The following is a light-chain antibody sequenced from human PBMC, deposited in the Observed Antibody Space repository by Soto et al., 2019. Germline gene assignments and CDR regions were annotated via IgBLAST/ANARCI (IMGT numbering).Light chain of an antibody. V-gene: IGLV2-11*01. CDR1: GNDVGAYNY. CDR2: GVV. Sequence: QSALTQPRSVSGSRGQSVTISCTGTGNDVGAYNYVSWYQQHPGRPPKRLIYGVVRLPSGVPDRFSGSKSGNTASLTISGLRAEDEADYFFCSYAGGYTYLFGTGTKVTVL. CDR3: CSYAGGYTYL. J-gene: IGLJ1*01.